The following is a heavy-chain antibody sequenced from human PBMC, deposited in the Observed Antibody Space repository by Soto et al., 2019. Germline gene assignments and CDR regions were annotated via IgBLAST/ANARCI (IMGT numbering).Heavy chain of an antibody. CDR1: GITFGSRA. D-gene: IGHD2-8*02. V-gene: IGHV3-23*01. CDR2: ITDTGGDA. CDR3: AREISGGGTLNWFDP. J-gene: IGHJ5*02. Sequence: GGSLRLSCVASGITFGSRAMSWVRQAPGEGLEWVSTITDTGGDAKYADSVRGRFTISRDNSKKTLYLQMSSLRADDTAVFYCAREISGGGTLNWFDPWGQGTLVTVSS.